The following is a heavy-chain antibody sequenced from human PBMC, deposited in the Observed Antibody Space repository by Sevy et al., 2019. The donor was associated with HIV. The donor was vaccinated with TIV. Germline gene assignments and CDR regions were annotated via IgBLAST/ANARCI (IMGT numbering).Heavy chain of an antibody. CDR2: INPNTGDT. V-gene: IGHV1-2*02. CDR3: ARARYSDPSGQYYGGGADYIDY. Sequence: ASVKASCSTSGYTFSVHYIYWVRQAAGQGLEWMGWINPNTGDTNFSPKFQGRVTMTRDSSINTAYMELSRLTSADTAVYFCARARYSDPSGQYYGGGADYIDYWGQGTLVTVSS. D-gene: IGHD3-22*01. J-gene: IGHJ4*02. CDR1: GYTFSVHY.